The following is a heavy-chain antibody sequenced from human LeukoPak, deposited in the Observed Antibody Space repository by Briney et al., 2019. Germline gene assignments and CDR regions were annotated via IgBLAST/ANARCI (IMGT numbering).Heavy chain of an antibody. V-gene: IGHV3-9*01. Sequence: GGSLRLSCAASGFTFDDYAMHWVRQAPGKGLEWVSGISWNSGSIGYADSVKGRFTISRDNAKNSLYLQMNSLRAEDTALYYCAKGRGDYFDYWGQGTLVTVSS. J-gene: IGHJ4*02. CDR2: ISWNSGSI. CDR3: AKGRGDYFDY. CDR1: GFTFDDYA.